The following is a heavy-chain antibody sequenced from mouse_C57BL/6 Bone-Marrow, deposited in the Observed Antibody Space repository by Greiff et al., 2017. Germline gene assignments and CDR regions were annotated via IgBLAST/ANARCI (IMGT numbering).Heavy chain of an antibody. D-gene: IGHD2-1*01. V-gene: IGHV5-2*03. Sequence: DVKLVESGGGLVQPGASLKLSCESNEYEFPSHDMSWVRKTPEKRLELVAAINSDGGSTYYPDTMERRFIISRGNTKKTLYLQRSSLRSEETALYYCARRGNYEGYFDVWGTGTTVTVSS. CDR2: INSDGGST. J-gene: IGHJ1*03. CDR3: ARRGNYEGYFDV. CDR1: EYEFPSHD.